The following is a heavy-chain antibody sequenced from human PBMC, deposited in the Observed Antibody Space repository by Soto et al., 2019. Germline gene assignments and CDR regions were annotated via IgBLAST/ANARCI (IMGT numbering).Heavy chain of an antibody. Sequence: LRLSCAASGFTFSSYGMHWVRQAPGKGLEWVAVIWYDGSNKYYADSVKGRFTISRDNSKNTLYLQMNSLRAEDTAVYYCARDQTYYYDSSGYFEYWGQGTLVTVSS. CDR2: IWYDGSNK. CDR3: ARDQTYYYDSSGYFEY. V-gene: IGHV3-33*01. CDR1: GFTFSSYG. D-gene: IGHD3-22*01. J-gene: IGHJ4*02.